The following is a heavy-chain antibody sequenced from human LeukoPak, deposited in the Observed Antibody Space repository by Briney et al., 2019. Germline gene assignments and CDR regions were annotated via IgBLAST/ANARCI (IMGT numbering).Heavy chain of an antibody. Sequence: TGGSLRLSCVVSGFIFTDHYVDWVRQAPGKGLEWVSTISGTGSSTYYADSAKGRFTISRDNSKDTLFLQLNSLTAADTAMYFCAKASVAIPQYCNSWGQGTLVTVSS. CDR2: ISGTGSST. V-gene: IGHV3-23*01. D-gene: IGHD2-2*02. J-gene: IGHJ5*02. CDR1: GFIFTDHY. CDR3: AKASVAIPQYCNS.